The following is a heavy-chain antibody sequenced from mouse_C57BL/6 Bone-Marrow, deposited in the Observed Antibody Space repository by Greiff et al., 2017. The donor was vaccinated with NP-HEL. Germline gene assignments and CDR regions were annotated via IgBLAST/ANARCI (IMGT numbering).Heavy chain of an antibody. J-gene: IGHJ3*01. D-gene: IGHD2-4*01. CDR1: GFSLTSYG. Sequence: VKLMESGPGLVQPSQSLSITCTVSGFSLTSYGVHWVRQSPGKGLEWLGVIWSGGSTDYNAAFISRLSISKDNSKSQVFFKMNSLQADDTAIYYCASPYYDYAWFAYWGQGTLVTVSA. V-gene: IGHV2-2*01. CDR2: IWSGGST. CDR3: ASPYYDYAWFAY.